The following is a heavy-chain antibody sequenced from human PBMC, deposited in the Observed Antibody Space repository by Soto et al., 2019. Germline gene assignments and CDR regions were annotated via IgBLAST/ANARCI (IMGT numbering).Heavy chain of an antibody. Sequence: SETLSLTCTMSGDSYSISTYPWSWIRQPPGKALQWIGFIYQSGVTSYNPSLASRVSISLDRSNNQCSLKLKSVTAAHTAVYFCAGMPYTSGLTFDPWGPGTLVTDSS. V-gene: IGHV4-30-2*01. CDR2: IYQSGVT. CDR3: AGMPYTSGLTFDP. D-gene: IGHD6-19*01. J-gene: IGHJ5*02. CDR1: GDSYSISTYP.